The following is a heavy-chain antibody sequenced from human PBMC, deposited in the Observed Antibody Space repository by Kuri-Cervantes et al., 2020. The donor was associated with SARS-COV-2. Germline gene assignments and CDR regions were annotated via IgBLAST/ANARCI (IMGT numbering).Heavy chain of an antibody. Sequence: GGSLRLSCAASGFTFSSYSMNWVRQAPGKGREWVSYISSSSSTIYYADSVKGRFTISRDNAKNSLYLQRNSLRDEDTAVYYCARDYYYDSSGYYYDVYYYGMDVWGQGTTVTVSS. V-gene: IGHV3-48*02. D-gene: IGHD3-22*01. CDR3: ARDYYYDSSGYYYDVYYYGMDV. J-gene: IGHJ6*02. CDR1: GFTFSSYS. CDR2: ISSSSSTI.